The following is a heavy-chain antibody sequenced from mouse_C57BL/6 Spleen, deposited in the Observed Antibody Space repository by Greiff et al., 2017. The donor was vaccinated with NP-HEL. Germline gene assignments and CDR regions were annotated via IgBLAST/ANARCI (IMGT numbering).Heavy chain of an antibody. CDR1: GYSITSGYY. J-gene: IGHJ4*01. CDR3: AREGDYYGSSYPYAMDY. Sequence: EVKLVESGPGLVKPSQSLSLTCSVTGYSITSGYYWNWIRQFPGNKLEWMGYISYDGSNNYNPSLKNRISITRDTSKNQFFLKLNSVTTEDTATYYCAREGDYYGSSYPYAMDYWGQGTSVTVSS. D-gene: IGHD1-1*01. CDR2: ISYDGSN. V-gene: IGHV3-6*01.